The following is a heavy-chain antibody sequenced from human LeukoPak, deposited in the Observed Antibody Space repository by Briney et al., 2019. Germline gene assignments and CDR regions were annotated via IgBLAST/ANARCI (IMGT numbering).Heavy chain of an antibody. CDR1: GGSFSGYY. Sequence: PSETLSLTCAVYGGSFSGYYWSWIRQAPGKGLEWIGEINHSGSTNYNPSLKSRVTISVDTSKNQFSLKLSSVTAADTAVYYCAREFGAPHRGYYYYMDVWGKGTTVTVSS. CDR2: INHSGST. D-gene: IGHD4/OR15-4a*01. CDR3: AREFGAPHRGYYYYMDV. V-gene: IGHV4-34*01. J-gene: IGHJ6*03.